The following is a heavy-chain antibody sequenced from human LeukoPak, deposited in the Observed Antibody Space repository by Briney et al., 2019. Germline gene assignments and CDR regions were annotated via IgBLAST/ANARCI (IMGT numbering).Heavy chain of an antibody. CDR2: IYYSGST. Sequence: SETLSLTCTVSGGSISSGSYYWGWIRQPPGKGLEWIVSIYYSGSTYYNPSLKSRVTISEHTSKNQFSLKLNSVTAADTAVYYCVRSGSSWYSIFFWGQGTLVTVSS. CDR1: GGSISSGSYY. V-gene: IGHV4-39*01. J-gene: IGHJ4*02. CDR3: VRSGSSWYSIFF. D-gene: IGHD6-13*01.